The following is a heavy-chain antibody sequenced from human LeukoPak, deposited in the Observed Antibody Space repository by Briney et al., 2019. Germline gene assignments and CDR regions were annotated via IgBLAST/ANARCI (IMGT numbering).Heavy chain of an antibody. D-gene: IGHD2-2*01. CDR3: ATSGGFVLPNAITGNWYMDV. CDR2: ITSAGGYT. CDR1: GFTFSDYS. J-gene: IGHJ6*03. V-gene: IGHV3-21*01. Sequence: SGGSLTLSCGASGFTFSDYSMKWVRPAPGKGLAWVASITSAGGYTYYADSVKGRFTISRDNAQNSLFLQMNSLRAEDTAVYFCATSGGFVLPNAITGNWYMDVWGRGTSVTVSS.